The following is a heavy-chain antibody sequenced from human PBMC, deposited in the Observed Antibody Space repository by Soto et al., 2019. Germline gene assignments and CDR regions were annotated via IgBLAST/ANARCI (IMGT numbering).Heavy chain of an antibody. CDR2: IIPIFGTA. Sequence: SVNVYWKAAGGALSRYAISWGRQEPGQGLEWMGGIIPIFGTANYAQKFQGRVTITADESTSTAYMELSSLRSEDTAVYYCARVDITMVRGVIITDTWFDPWGQGTLVTVSS. D-gene: IGHD3-10*01. CDR3: ARVDITMVRGVIITDTWFDP. CDR1: GGALSRYA. J-gene: IGHJ5*02. V-gene: IGHV1-69*13.